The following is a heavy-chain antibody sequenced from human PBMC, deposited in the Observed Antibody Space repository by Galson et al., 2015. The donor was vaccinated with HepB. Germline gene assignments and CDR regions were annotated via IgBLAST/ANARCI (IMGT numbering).Heavy chain of an antibody. Sequence: SLRLSCAASGFVFSNYWMVWARQDPGKGLAWVSRINRDESITTYADSVRGRFTISRDNAKDTVHLQMNSLRVEGTAMYYCARGPFYYDTSGYYPPVEYWGQGALVTVSS. V-gene: IGHV3-74*01. CDR3: ARGPFYYDTSGYYPPVEY. J-gene: IGHJ4*02. D-gene: IGHD3-22*01. CDR2: INRDESIT. CDR1: GFVFSNYW.